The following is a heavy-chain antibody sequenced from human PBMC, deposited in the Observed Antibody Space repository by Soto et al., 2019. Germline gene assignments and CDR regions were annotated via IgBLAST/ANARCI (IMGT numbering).Heavy chain of an antibody. CDR3: ASSSSGWCFDY. CDR1: GFTFSSYE. J-gene: IGHJ4*02. D-gene: IGHD6-19*01. Sequence: GGSLRLSCAASGFTFSSYEMNWVRQAPGKGLEWVSYISSSGSTIYYADSVKGRFTISRDNAKNSLYLQMNSLRAEDTAVYYCASSSSGWCFDYWGQGTLVTVSS. V-gene: IGHV3-48*03. CDR2: ISSSGSTI.